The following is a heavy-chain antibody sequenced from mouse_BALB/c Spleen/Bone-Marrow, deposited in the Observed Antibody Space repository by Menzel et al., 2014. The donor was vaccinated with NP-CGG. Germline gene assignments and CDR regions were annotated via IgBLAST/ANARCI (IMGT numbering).Heavy chain of an antibody. CDR2: ISYDGSN. Sequence: EVQRVESGPGLVKPSQSLSLTCSVTGYSITSGYYWNLIRQFPGNSLEWMGYISYDGSNNYNPSLKNRVSITRDTSKNQVFLMFMTVTAEDSATYCCSRKRTVVAVDSWGQGTSFSVSS. D-gene: IGHD1-3*01. V-gene: IGHV3-6*02. CDR3: SRKRTVVAVDS. CDR1: GYSITSGYY. J-gene: IGHJ4*01.